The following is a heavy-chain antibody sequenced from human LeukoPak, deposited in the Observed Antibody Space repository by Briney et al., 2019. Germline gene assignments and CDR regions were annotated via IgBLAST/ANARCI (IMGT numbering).Heavy chain of an antibody. Sequence: GGSLRLSCAASRCDLSTYAMTWVRQAPAKGLEWVSSIRIGGGGTYYADSVKGRFTISRDNAKNTLYLQMNSLRAEDTAVYYCARAPFDYWGQGTLVTVSS. V-gene: IGHV3-23*01. J-gene: IGHJ4*02. CDR2: IRIGGGGT. CDR3: ARAPFDY. CDR1: RCDLSTYA.